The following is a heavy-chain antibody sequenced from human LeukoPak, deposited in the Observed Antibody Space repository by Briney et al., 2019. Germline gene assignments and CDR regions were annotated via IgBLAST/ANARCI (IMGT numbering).Heavy chain of an antibody. V-gene: IGHV3-23*01. CDR1: GFTFSSYA. D-gene: IGHD4-23*01. CDR3: AKDLAGNPYYFDY. J-gene: IGHJ4*02. CDR2: ISGSGGST. Sequence: GGSLRLSCAASGFTFSSYAMSWVRQAPGKGLEWVSAISGSGGSTYYADSVMGRFTISRDNSKNTLYLQMNSLRAEDTAVYYCAKDLAGNPYYFDYWGQGTLVTVSS.